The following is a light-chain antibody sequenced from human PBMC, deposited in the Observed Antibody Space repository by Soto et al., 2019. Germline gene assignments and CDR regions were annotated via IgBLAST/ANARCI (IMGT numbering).Light chain of an antibody. J-gene: IGKJ2*01. Sequence: IQLTQSPSSLSASVGDRVTVTCRASQGISSYLAWYQQQPGKAPKLLIYAASTLQRGVSSRFSGSGSGTDFTLTISSLQPEDFATYYCQQLNSYPPTFGQGTKVDIK. V-gene: IGKV1-9*01. CDR2: AAS. CDR3: QQLNSYPPT. CDR1: QGISSY.